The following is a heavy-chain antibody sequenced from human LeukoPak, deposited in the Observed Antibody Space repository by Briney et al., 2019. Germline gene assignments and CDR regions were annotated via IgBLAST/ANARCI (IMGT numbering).Heavy chain of an antibody. J-gene: IGHJ4*02. Sequence: GGSLRLSCAASGFTFSNYGMHWVRQAPGKGLEWVAVIWYDGSNIYYGDSVKGRFTISRDNSKNTLYLQMNSLRADDTAVYYCARALCSGGTCYLDYWGQGTLVTVSS. D-gene: IGHD2-15*01. CDR1: GFTFSNYG. V-gene: IGHV3-33*01. CDR2: IWYDGSNI. CDR3: ARALCSGGTCYLDY.